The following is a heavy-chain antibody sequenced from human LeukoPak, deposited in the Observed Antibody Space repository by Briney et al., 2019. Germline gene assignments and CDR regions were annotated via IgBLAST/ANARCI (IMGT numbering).Heavy chain of an antibody. Sequence: GGSLRLSCAASGFTFSSYWMSWVRQAPGKGLEWVANIKQDGSEKYYVDSVKGRFTISRDNAKNSLYLQVNSLRAEDTAVYYCTREGITAAADYWGQGTLVTVSS. CDR3: TREGITAAADY. V-gene: IGHV3-7*01. CDR1: GFTFSSYW. D-gene: IGHD6-13*01. CDR2: IKQDGSEK. J-gene: IGHJ4*02.